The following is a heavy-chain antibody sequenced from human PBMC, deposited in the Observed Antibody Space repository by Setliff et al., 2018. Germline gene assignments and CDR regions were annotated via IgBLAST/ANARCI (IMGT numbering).Heavy chain of an antibody. Sequence: SVKVSCKASGGTFSSYGISWVRQAPGQGLEWMGGTIPVFGTTDYAQKFQGRVTIMTDESTSTAFMQLSSLRSEDTAVYYCARAPLESGYYYMDVWGKGTTVTVSS. CDR3: ARAPLESGYYYMDV. CDR2: TIPVFGTT. J-gene: IGHJ6*03. CDR1: GGTFSSYG. V-gene: IGHV1-69*05. D-gene: IGHD3-3*01.